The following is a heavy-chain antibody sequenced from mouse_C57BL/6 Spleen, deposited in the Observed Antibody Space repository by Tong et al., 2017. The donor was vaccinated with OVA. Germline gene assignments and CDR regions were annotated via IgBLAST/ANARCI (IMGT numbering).Heavy chain of an antibody. CDR3: ARGGAVVPFAY. CDR1: EYEFPSHD. CDR2: ISSGGSYT. V-gene: IGHV5-9-3*01. J-gene: IGHJ3*01. D-gene: IGHD1-1*01. Sequence: EVQLQESGGGLVKPGGSLKLSCESNEYEFPSHDMSWVRKTPEKRLEWVATISSGGSYTYYPDSVKGRFTISRDNAKNTLYLQMSSLRSEDTAMYYCARGGAVVPFAYWGQGTLVTVSA.